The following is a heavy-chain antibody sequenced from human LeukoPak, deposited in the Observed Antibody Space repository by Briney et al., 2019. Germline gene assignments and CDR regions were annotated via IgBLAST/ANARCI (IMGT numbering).Heavy chain of an antibody. V-gene: IGHV3-23*01. CDR1: GFTFSSYA. D-gene: IGHD3-22*01. CDR3: AKDITWEYYYDSSGSHWGFDY. J-gene: IGHJ4*02. CDR2: ISGSGGST. Sequence: PGGSLRLSCAASGFTFSSYAMSWVRQAPGKGLEWVSAISGSGGSTYYADSVKGRFTISRDNSKNTLYLQMNSLRAEDTAVYYCAKDITWEYYYDSSGSHWGFDYWGQGTLVTVSS.